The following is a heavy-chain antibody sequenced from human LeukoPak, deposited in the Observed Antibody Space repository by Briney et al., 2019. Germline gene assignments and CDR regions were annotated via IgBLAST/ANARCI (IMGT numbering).Heavy chain of an antibody. CDR3: ARDLPAYTGYETHDY. Sequence: GASVTHSCNASGYAFTSYGISWDRQAPGQGPGWMGWISAYNGNTNYAQKLQGRVTMTTDTSTSTAYMELRSLRSDDTAVYYCARDLPAYTGYETHDYWGQGTLVTVSS. J-gene: IGHJ4*02. V-gene: IGHV1-18*01. CDR1: GYAFTSYG. CDR2: ISAYNGNT. D-gene: IGHD5-12*01.